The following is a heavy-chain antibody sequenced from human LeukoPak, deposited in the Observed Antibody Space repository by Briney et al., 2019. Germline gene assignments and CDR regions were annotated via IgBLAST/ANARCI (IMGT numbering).Heavy chain of an antibody. D-gene: IGHD3-10*01. V-gene: IGHV3-23*01. CDR2: ISGSGGST. CDR1: GFTFSSYG. CDR3: AKDLPLLGSYYIGGFDY. Sequence: QTGGSLRLSCAASGFTFSSYGMSWVRQAPGKGLEWVSAISGSGGSTYYADSVKGRFTISRDNSKNTLYLQMNSLRAEDTAVYYCAKDLPLLGSYYIGGFDYWGQGTLVTVSS. J-gene: IGHJ4*02.